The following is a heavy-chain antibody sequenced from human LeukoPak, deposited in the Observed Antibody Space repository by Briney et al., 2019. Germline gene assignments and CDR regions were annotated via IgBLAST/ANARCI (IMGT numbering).Heavy chain of an antibody. CDR3: ATLRWGSGRYAGDY. Sequence: GGSLRLSCAASGFTFNIYAMNWVRRAPGKGLEWVSSIGGRFGHTYYADSVKGRFTISKDDAKNTLYLQMNNLRADDTAVYYCATLRWGSGRYAGDYWGQGSLVTVSS. CDR1: GFTFNIYA. J-gene: IGHJ4*02. V-gene: IGHV3-23*01. D-gene: IGHD6-19*01. CDR2: IGGRFGHT.